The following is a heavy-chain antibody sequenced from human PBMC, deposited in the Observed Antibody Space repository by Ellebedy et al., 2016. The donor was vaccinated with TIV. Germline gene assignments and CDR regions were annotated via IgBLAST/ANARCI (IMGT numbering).Heavy chain of an antibody. J-gene: IGHJ4*02. CDR3: ARDAQGGGAKDY. CDR2: ISSSSSYI. CDR1: GFTFSSYS. D-gene: IGHD1-26*01. V-gene: IGHV3-21*01. Sequence: GESLKISCAASGFTFSSYSMNWVRQAPGKGLEWVSSISSSSSYIYYADSVKGRFTISRDNAKNSLYLQMNSLRAEDTAVYYCARDAQGGGAKDYWGQGTLVTVSS.